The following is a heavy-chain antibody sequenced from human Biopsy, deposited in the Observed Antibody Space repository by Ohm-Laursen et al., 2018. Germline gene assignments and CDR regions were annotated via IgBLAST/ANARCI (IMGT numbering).Heavy chain of an antibody. V-gene: IGHV4-59*01. CDR2: IYYSGST. CDR3: ARATNSTGWPYYYFYGMDV. CDR1: GGSISSDY. J-gene: IGHJ6*02. Sequence: SETLSLTCTVSGGSISSDYWSWIRQTPGKGLEWIGYIYYSGSTNYNPSLKSRVTISVDTSKNQFSLRLNSVTAADTAVYYCARATNSTGWPYYYFYGMDVWGQGTTATVSS. D-gene: IGHD2/OR15-2a*01.